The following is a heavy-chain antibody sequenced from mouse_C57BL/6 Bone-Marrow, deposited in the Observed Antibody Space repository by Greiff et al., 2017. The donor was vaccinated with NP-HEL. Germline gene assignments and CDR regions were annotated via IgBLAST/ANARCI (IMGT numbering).Heavy chain of an antibody. CDR3: ARGHYYGSSPYFDY. J-gene: IGHJ2*01. V-gene: IGHV1-55*01. D-gene: IGHD1-1*01. CDR2: IYPGSGST. Sequence: QVQLQQPGAELVKPGASVKMSCKASGYTFTSYWITWVKQRPGQGLEWIGVIYPGSGSTNYNEKFKSKATLTVDTSSSTAYMQLSSLTSEDAAVYYCARGHYYGSSPYFDYWGQGTTLTVSS. CDR1: GYTFTSYW.